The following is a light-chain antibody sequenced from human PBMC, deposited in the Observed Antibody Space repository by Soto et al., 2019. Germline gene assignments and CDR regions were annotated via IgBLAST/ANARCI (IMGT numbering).Light chain of an antibody. CDR2: GAS. V-gene: IGKV3-15*01. Sequence: EIVMTQSPVTLSVSPGERATLSCRASQSVSSNLAWYQQKPGQAPRLLIYGASTRATGIPARFSGSGSGTEFTLTISSLQSEDFALYYCQQYNNWPLLYTFGQGTKLEIK. J-gene: IGKJ2*01. CDR1: QSVSSN. CDR3: QQYNNWPLLYT.